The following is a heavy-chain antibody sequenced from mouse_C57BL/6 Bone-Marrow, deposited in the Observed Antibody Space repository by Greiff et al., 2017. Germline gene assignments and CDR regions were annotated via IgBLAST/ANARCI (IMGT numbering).Heavy chain of an antibody. CDR3: AFIYYDYYYYARDY. J-gene: IGHJ4*01. CDR2: ISYDGSN. V-gene: IGHV3-6*01. CDR1: GYSITSGYY. D-gene: IGHD2-4*01. Sequence: EVKLMESGPGLVKPSQSLSLTCSVTGYSITSGYYWNWIRQFPGNKLEWMGYISYDGSNNYNPSLKNRISITRDTSKNQFFLKLNSVTTEDTATYYCAFIYYDYYYYARDYWGQGTSVSVSS.